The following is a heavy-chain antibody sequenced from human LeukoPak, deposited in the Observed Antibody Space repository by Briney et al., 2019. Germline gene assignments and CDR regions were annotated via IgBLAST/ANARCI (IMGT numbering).Heavy chain of an antibody. V-gene: IGHV1-46*01. D-gene: IGHD3-16*01. CDR2: INPSGGST. Sequence: GASVKVSCQASGYTFTSHYMHWVRQAPGHGLEWVGIINPSGGSTIYAQKFQGRVTMTRDTSTSTVYMELSSLRSEDTAVYYCARVLGGLAFRTFDYWGQGTLVTVSS. J-gene: IGHJ4*02. CDR3: ARVLGGLAFRTFDY. CDR1: GYTFTSHY.